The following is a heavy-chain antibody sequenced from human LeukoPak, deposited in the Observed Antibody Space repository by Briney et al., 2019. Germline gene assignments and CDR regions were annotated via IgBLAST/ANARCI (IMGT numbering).Heavy chain of an antibody. CDR1: GYTFTSYG. V-gene: IGHV1-18*01. CDR2: ISAYNGNT. Sequence: ASVKVSCRASGYTFTSYGISWVRQAPGQGLEWMGWISAYNGNTNYAQKLQGRVTMTTDTSTSTAYMELRSLRSDDTAVYYCAREGEYSGSYYRYYYYYGMDVWGQGTTVTVSS. D-gene: IGHD1-26*01. CDR3: AREGEYSGSYYRYYYYYGMDV. J-gene: IGHJ6*02.